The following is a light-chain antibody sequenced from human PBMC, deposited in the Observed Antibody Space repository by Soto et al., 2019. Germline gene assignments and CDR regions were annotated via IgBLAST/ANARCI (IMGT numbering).Light chain of an antibody. CDR2: MAS. Sequence: DVQMTQSPSTLSASIGDTVTITCRASQTVVSWLAWYHQKPGRPPKLLIYMASILESGVPSRFSGRGSGTEFTLTISGLQPDDLGTYYCQQYNSYPKTVGEGTNLDI. J-gene: IGKJ2*01. CDR1: QTVVSW. CDR3: QQYNSYPKT. V-gene: IGKV1-5*03.